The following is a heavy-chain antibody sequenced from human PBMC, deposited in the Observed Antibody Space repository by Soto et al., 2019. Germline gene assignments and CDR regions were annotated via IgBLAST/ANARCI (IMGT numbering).Heavy chain of an antibody. V-gene: IGHV3-53*01. CDR1: GFTVSNNY. CDR3: ARRPGGGGY. D-gene: IGHD3-10*01. J-gene: IGHJ4*02. Sequence: EVQLVESGGGLIQPGGSLRLSCAVSGFTVSNNYMSWVRQAPGKGLEGVSVIYSGGYTAYGDSVKGRFTISRDNSKTTLFIQMNGRGAEDPAVYYCARRPGGGGYWGQGTLVTVSS. CDR2: IYSGGYT.